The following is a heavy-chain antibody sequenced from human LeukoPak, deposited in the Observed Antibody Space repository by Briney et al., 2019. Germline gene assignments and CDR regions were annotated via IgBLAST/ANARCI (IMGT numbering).Heavy chain of an antibody. J-gene: IGHJ4*02. D-gene: IGHD3-16*02. CDR2: ISGSGGST. Sequence: GGSLRLSCAPSGFTFSSYAMSWVREAPGKGLEWVSAISGSGGSTYYADSVKGRFTISRDNSKNTLYLQMNSLRAEDTAVYYCAKDIGVANYFDYWGQGTLVTVSS. CDR1: GFTFSSYA. CDR3: AKDIGVANYFDY. V-gene: IGHV3-23*01.